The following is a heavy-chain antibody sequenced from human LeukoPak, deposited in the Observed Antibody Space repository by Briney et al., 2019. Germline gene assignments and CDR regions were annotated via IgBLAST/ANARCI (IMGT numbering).Heavy chain of an antibody. D-gene: IGHD4-17*01. Sequence: PGGSLRLSCSASGFTFSSYGIHWVRQAPGKGLGGVAVISYDGSNKYYADSVKGRFTISRDNSKNTLYLQMNSLRAEDTAVYYCAKTFYGDRKDPHDYWGQGTLVTVSS. J-gene: IGHJ4*02. CDR2: ISYDGSNK. CDR3: AKTFYGDRKDPHDY. V-gene: IGHV3-30*18. CDR1: GFTFSSYG.